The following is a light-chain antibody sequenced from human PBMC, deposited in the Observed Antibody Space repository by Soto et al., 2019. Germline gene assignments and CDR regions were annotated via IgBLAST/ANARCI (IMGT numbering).Light chain of an antibody. J-gene: IGKJ1*01. V-gene: IGKV3-20*01. CDR1: QSVGSS. CDR2: GAS. Sequence: EIVLTQSPGTLPLSPGERATLSWRASQSVGSSLSWCQQKPGQAPRLLIYGASSRATGIPDRFSGSGSETDFTLTISSLQPEDFATYSCQQNYSATWTFGQGTKVDIK. CDR3: QQNYSATWT.